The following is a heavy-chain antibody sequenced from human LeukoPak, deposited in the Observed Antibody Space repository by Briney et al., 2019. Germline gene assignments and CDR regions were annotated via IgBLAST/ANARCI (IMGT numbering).Heavy chain of an antibody. V-gene: IGHV1-2*02. CDR2: INPNSGGT. D-gene: IGHD2-2*01. CDR3: ARVCSSTSCYSRSIDY. J-gene: IGHJ4*02. Sequence: ASVKVSCKASGYTFTGYYVHWVRQAPGQGLEWMGWINPNSGGTNYAQKFQGRVTMTRDTSISTAYMELSRLRSDDTAVYYCARVCSSTSCYSRSIDYWGQGTLVTVSS. CDR1: GYTFTGYY.